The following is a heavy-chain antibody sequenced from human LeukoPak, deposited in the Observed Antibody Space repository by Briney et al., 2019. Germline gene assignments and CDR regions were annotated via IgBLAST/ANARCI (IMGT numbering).Heavy chain of an antibody. D-gene: IGHD3-9*01. CDR2: IRYDGSNK. V-gene: IGHV3-30*02. CDR3: AKGGYDILTGYYPD. J-gene: IGHJ4*02. Sequence: GGSLRLSCAASGFTFSSYGMHWVRQAPGKGLEWVAFIRYDGSNKYYADSVKGRFTISRDKSKNTLYLQMNSLGAEDTAVYYCAKGGYDILTGYYPDWGQGTLVSVSS. CDR1: GFTFSSYG.